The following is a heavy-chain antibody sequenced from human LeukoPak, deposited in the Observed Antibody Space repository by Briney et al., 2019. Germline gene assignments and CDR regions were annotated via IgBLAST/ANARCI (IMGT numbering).Heavy chain of an antibody. CDR3: ARYKSSSSWPKGLDY. V-gene: IGHV3-48*04. CDR1: GFTFSTYI. Sequence: GGSLRLSCAASGFTFSTYIMNWVRQAPGKGLEWVSYISSSGSPIYYADSVKGRFTISRDNAKNSLYLQMNSLRAEDTAVYYCARYKSSSSWPKGLDYWGQGTLVTVSS. D-gene: IGHD6-13*01. CDR2: ISSSGSPI. J-gene: IGHJ4*02.